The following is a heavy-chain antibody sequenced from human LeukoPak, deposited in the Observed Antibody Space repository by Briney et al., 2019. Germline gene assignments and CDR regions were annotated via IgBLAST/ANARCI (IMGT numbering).Heavy chain of an antibody. V-gene: IGHV1-18*01. CDR3: ARGGSSGWRTPNDDY. Sequence: GSVKVSYEASGSPFTSYGISWVRQARGQGLEWMGWSTAYNGNTNYAQKVQGRVTMTTDTSTTTAYMELRSLRSDDTAVYYCARGGSSGWRTPNDDYWGQGTLVTVSS. CDR2: STAYNGNT. CDR1: GSPFTSYG. J-gene: IGHJ4*02. D-gene: IGHD6-19*01.